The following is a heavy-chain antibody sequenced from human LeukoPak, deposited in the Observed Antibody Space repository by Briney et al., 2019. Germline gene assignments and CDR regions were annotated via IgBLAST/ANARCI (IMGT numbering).Heavy chain of an antibody. V-gene: IGHV3-15*01. CDR3: TRDWLY. CDR2: IKSQTDGGTA. CDR1: GFTFSNAW. D-gene: IGHD6-19*01. Sequence: GGSLRLSCAASGFTFSNAWMSWVRQAPGKGLEWVGHIKSQTDGGTADYAAPVKGRFTISRDNSKNTLYLQMNSLNTEDTAVYFCTRDWLYWGQGTLVTVSS. J-gene: IGHJ4*02.